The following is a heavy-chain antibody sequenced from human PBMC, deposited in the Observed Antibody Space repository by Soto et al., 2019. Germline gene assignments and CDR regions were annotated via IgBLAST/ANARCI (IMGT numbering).Heavy chain of an antibody. V-gene: IGHV3-11*01. D-gene: IGHD1-26*01. Sequence: GGSLRLSCAASGFTFSDYYMSWIRQAPGKGLEWVSYISSSGSTIYYADSVKGRFTISRHNSKNTLYVQMNSLRPEDTAVYYCWCCTDCKLLSIRGRGSMVT. CDR1: GFTFSDYY. J-gene: IGHJ3*02. CDR3: WCCTDCKLLSI. CDR2: ISSSGSTI.